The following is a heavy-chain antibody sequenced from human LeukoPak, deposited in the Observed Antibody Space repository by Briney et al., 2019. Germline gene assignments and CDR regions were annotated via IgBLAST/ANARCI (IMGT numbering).Heavy chain of an antibody. Sequence: SETLSLNCTVSGGSISGYYWSWIRQPPGKGLEWIGYIYYSGSTNYNPSLKSRVTISVDTSKNQFSLKLSSVTAADTAVYYCARDARSSSHFDYWGQGTLVTVSS. J-gene: IGHJ4*02. V-gene: IGHV4-59*01. CDR3: ARDARSSSHFDY. CDR1: GGSISGYY. D-gene: IGHD6-6*01. CDR2: IYYSGST.